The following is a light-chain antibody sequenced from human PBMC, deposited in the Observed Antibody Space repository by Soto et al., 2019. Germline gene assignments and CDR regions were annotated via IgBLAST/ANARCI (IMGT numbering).Light chain of an antibody. CDR1: QGISSY. CDR3: QQLNSYLPLT. CDR2: AAS. Sequence: QLTQSPSSLSASVGDRVTITCRASQGISSYLAWYQQKPGKAPKLLIYAASTLQSGVPSRFSGSGSGTDFTLTISSLQPEDFATYYCQQLNSYLPLTFGGGTKVEIK. V-gene: IGKV1-9*01. J-gene: IGKJ4*01.